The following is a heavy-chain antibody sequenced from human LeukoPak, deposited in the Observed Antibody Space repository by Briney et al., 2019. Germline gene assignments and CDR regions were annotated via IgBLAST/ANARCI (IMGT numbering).Heavy chain of an antibody. Sequence: SQTLSLTCAVSGGSISSGGSSWSWIRQPPGKGLEWIGYIYHTGDSNQNPSLKGRVTVTLDTPKNQVSLKVTSVTAADTAVYYCARHAFASPLDIWGQGTVVTVSS. D-gene: IGHD2-21*01. CDR2: IYHTGDS. CDR1: GGSISSGGSS. J-gene: IGHJ4*02. V-gene: IGHV4-30-4*07. CDR3: ARHAFASPLDI.